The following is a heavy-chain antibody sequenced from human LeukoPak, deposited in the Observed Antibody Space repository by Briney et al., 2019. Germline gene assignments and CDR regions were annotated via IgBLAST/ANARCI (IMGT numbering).Heavy chain of an antibody. D-gene: IGHD4-17*01. CDR3: AREGGYGDYFNLNYYYYGMDV. Sequence: SGGSLRLSCAASGFTFSSYAMSWVRQAPGKGLEWVSAISGSGGSTYYADSVKGRFTISRDNSKNTLYLQMNSLRAEDTAVYYCAREGGYGDYFNLNYYYYGMDVWGQGTTVTVSS. J-gene: IGHJ6*02. CDR2: ISGSGGST. V-gene: IGHV3-23*01. CDR1: GFTFSSYA.